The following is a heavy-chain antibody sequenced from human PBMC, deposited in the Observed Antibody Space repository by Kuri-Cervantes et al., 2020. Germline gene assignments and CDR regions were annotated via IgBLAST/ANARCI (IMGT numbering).Heavy chain of an antibody. D-gene: IGHD2-2*01. CDR1: GGSFSGYY. Sequence: SETLSLTCAVYGGSFSGYYWSWIRQPPGKGLGWIGEINHSGSTNYNPSLKSRVTISVDTSKNQFSLKLSSVTAADTAMYYCAREGSAYCSTTSCYEMFDYWGQGTLVTVSS. V-gene: IGHV4-34*01. CDR3: AREGSAYCSTTSCYEMFDY. J-gene: IGHJ4*02. CDR2: INHSGST.